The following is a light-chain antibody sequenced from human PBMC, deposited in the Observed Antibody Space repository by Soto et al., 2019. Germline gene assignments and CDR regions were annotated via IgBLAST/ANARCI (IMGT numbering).Light chain of an antibody. J-gene: IGKJ1*01. Sequence: EIVLTQSPGTLSLSPGERATLSCRASQSVSSTYLAWYQQKPGQSPRLLISGTSNRATGIPDRFSGSGSGTDFTLTISRLEPEDFAVYYCQQYGMSRWTFGQGTKVDIK. CDR2: GTS. CDR3: QQYGMSRWT. V-gene: IGKV3-20*01. CDR1: QSVSSTY.